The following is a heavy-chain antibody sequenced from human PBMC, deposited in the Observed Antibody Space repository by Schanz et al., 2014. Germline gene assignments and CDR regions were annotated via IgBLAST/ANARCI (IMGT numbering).Heavy chain of an antibody. J-gene: IGHJ4*02. D-gene: IGHD2-2*01. CDR2: ISTGGGNT. V-gene: IGHV3-23*04. Sequence: VQLVESGGGVVQPGRSLRLSCAASGFSFSTYAMHWVRQAPGKGLEWVSAISTGGGNTYYTDSVKGRFTISRDNSRNTLYLQMSSLRAEDTAVYYCVKEGTVVSGYPRDHWGQGTLVTVSS. CDR3: VKEGTVVSGYPRDH. CDR1: GFSFSTYA.